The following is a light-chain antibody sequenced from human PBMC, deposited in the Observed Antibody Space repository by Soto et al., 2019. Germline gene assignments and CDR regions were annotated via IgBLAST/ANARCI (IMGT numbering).Light chain of an antibody. CDR2: DDT. J-gene: IGLJ3*02. Sequence: QSVLTQPPSVSAAPGQKVTMSCSGSSSNIGNNFVAWYQQLPGTAPKLLIYDDTKRPYGIPGRFSGSKSGTSATLGITGRQTGDEADYYCGAWDRSLGVVVFGGGTKVTVL. CDR3: GAWDRSLGVVV. V-gene: IGLV1-51*01. CDR1: SSNIGNNF.